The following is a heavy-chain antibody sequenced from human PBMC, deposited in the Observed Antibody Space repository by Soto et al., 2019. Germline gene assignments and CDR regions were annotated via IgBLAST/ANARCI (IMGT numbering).Heavy chain of an antibody. D-gene: IGHD3-10*01. CDR1: GFTFTTYG. Sequence: QVRLVESGGGVVQPGRSLRLSCAASGFTFTTYGMHWVRQAPGKGLEWVAVIWADGSTTKYADSVKGRFTISKDNSNYMLYLEMNGLRAEDTAVDFCATDRGSAPFAYWGQGTLVTVSS. J-gene: IGHJ4*02. CDR3: ATDRGSAPFAY. V-gene: IGHV3-33*01. CDR2: IWADGSTT.